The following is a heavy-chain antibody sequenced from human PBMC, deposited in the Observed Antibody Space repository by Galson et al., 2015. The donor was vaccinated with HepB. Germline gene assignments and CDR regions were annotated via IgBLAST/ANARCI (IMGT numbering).Heavy chain of an antibody. CDR1: GFTFSSYA. D-gene: IGHD3-10*01. J-gene: IGHJ4*02. CDR3: ARDGEGYFDY. V-gene: IGHV3-30-3*01. CDR2: MSYDGSNK. Sequence: SLRLSCAASGFTFSSYAMHWVRQAPGKGLEWVAVMSYDGSNKYYADSVKGRFTISRDNSKNTLYLQMNSLRAEDTAVYYCARDGEGYFDYWGQGTLVTVSS.